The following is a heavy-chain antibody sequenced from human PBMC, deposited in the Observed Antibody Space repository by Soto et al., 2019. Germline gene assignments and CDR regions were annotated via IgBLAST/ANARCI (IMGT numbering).Heavy chain of an antibody. D-gene: IGHD5-18*01. V-gene: IGHV3-33*01. CDR2: IWYDGSNK. CDR1: GFTFSSYG. Sequence: PVGSLRLSCAASGFTFSSYGMHWVRQAPGKGLEWVAVIWYDGSNKYYADSVKGRFTISRDNSKNTLYLQMNSLRAEDTAVYYCARGAEGIRYSYVGYYYYGMDVWAQGNTVTVYS. J-gene: IGHJ6*02. CDR3: ARGAEGIRYSYVGYYYYGMDV.